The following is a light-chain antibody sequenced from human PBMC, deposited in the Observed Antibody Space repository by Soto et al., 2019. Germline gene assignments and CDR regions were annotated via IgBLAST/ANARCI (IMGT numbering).Light chain of an antibody. V-gene: IGKV3-20*01. CDR2: GVY. CDR3: QQYGSSHGT. CDR1: QSVGSN. Sequence: VLTQSPGTLSLSPGESATLSCRASQSVGSNLAWYQQKPGQAPRLIIYGVYTRATGISDRFSGSGSGTDFTLTISRLEPEDFAVYYCQQYGSSHGTFGKGNKV. J-gene: IGKJ1*01.